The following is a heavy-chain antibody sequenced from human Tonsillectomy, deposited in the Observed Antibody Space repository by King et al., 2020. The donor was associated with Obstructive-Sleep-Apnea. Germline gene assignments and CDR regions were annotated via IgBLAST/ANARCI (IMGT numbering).Heavy chain of an antibody. CDR3: ARHGEYYYGSGSYLDY. Sequence: QVQLQESGPGLVKPSETLSLTCTVSGGSITSYYWSWIRQPPGKGLEWIGYIYYSGSTNYNPSLKRRVTISVDTSKNQFSLKLSSVTAADTAVYYCARHGEYYYGSGSYLDYWGQGTLVTVSS. V-gene: IGHV4-59*08. CDR1: GGSITSYY. D-gene: IGHD3-10*01. CDR2: IYYSGST. J-gene: IGHJ4*02.